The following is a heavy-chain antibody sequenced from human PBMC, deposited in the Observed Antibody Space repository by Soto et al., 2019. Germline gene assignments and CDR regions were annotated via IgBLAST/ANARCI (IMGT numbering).Heavy chain of an antibody. CDR3: ARDLHDFCNPYYMDV. D-gene: IGHD3-3*01. V-gene: IGHV3-33*01. Sequence: QVQLVESGGGVVQPGRSLRLSCAASGFTFSSYGMHWVRQAPGKGLEWVAVIWYDGSNKYYADSVKGRFTISRDNSKNTLYLQMNSLRAEDTAVSYCARDLHDFCNPYYMDVWGKGTTVTVSS. CDR1: GFTFSSYG. CDR2: IWYDGSNK. J-gene: IGHJ6*03.